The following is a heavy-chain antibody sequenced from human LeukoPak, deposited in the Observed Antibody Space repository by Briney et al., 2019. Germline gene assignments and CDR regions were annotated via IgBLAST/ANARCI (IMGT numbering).Heavy chain of an antibody. V-gene: IGHV4-4*08. Sequence: SETLSLTCTISGGSISDYYWNWIRLPPGKGLEWIGYIYSSGSTIYNPSLKSRVTISVDTSKNQFSLKLSSVTAADTAVYYCARPKYLYYYMDVWGKGTTVTISS. D-gene: IGHD2-2*02. J-gene: IGHJ6*03. CDR1: GGSISDYY. CDR2: IYSSGST. CDR3: ARPKYLYYYMDV.